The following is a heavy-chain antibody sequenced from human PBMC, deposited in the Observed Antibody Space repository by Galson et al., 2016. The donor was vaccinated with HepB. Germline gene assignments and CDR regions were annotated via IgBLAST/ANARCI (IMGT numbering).Heavy chain of an antibody. CDR1: GFTFTNAW. J-gene: IGHJ4*02. Sequence: SLRLSCAASGFTFTNAWMSWVRLAPGKGLEWVGRIRGKSDGGTTDYAAAVKGRFTISRDDSKNTLYLQMSSLTTEDTAVYYCTARAAKGGQGTLVTVSS. D-gene: IGHD2-15*01. CDR2: IRGKSDGGTT. V-gene: IGHV3-15*01. CDR3: TARAAK.